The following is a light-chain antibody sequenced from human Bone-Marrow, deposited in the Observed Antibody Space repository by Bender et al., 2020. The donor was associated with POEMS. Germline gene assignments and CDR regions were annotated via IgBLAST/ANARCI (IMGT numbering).Light chain of an antibody. V-gene: IGLV2-23*02. CDR1: SSDVGAYNL. Sequence: QPALTQPASVSGSPGQSITVSCTGASSDVGAYNLVSWYQQHPGKAPKLLIYEVRKRPSGVSNRFSGSKSDNTASLTISGLQAEDEADFYCCSYAGSSTWVFGGGTKLTV. CDR2: EVR. J-gene: IGLJ3*02. CDR3: CSYAGSSTWV.